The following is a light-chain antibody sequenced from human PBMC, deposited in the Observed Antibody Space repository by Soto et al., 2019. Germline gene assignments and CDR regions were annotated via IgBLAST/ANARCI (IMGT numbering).Light chain of an antibody. J-gene: IGKJ5*01. Sequence: DVVMTQSRLSLPVTVGQPASTSCRSNQSLVHSDGIAYFSWFQQRQGRSPRRLIYKVSNRDSGVPARFSGSGSGTDFALKISRVEAEDVGVYYCMKGTHRPINCGQGTRLEIK. CDR1: QSLVHSDGIAY. CDR3: MKGTHRPIN. V-gene: IGKV2-30*02. CDR2: KVS.